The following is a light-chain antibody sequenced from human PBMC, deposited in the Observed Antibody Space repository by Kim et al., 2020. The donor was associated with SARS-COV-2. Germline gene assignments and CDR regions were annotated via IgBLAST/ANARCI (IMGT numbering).Light chain of an antibody. V-gene: IGLV2-14*03. J-gene: IGLJ1*01. CDR2: DVN. Sequence: QSALTQPASVSGSPGQSITISCSGTGSDVGAYDHVSWYQQHPDKVPKLLIHDVNNRFSGVSNRFSGSKSGNTASLTISGLQPEDEADYYCSSHTTSSTYVFGTGTKVTVL. CDR1: GSDVGAYDH. CDR3: SSHTTSSTYV.